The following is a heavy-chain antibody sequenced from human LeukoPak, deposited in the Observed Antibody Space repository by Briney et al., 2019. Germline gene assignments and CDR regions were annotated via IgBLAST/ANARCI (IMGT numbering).Heavy chain of an antibody. CDR2: IIPIFGTA. D-gene: IGHD3-22*01. Sequence: SVKVSCKASGGTFSSYAIGWVRQAPGQGLEWMGRIIPIFGTANYAQKFQGRVTITTDESTSTAYMELSSLRSEDTAVYYCASYYDSSGYYYGPFDYWGQGTLVTVSS. J-gene: IGHJ4*02. CDR3: ASYYDSSGYYYGPFDY. V-gene: IGHV1-69*05. CDR1: GGTFSSYA.